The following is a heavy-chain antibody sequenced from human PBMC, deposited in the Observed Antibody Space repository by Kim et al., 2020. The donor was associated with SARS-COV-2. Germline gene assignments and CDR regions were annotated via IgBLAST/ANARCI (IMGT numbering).Heavy chain of an antibody. V-gene: IGHV1-2*02. CDR1: GYTFIGNH. D-gene: IGHD1-1*01. CDR2: VNPNSGAP. CDR3: ARDSGSWNDELHFDS. Sequence: ASVKVSCKTSGYTFIGNHIHWVRRAPGQGLEWMGWVNPNSGAPNYAPKFQGRVTMTRDTSVDTAYVEVSGLRSDDTAVYYCARDSGSWNDELHFDSWGQG. J-gene: IGHJ4*02.